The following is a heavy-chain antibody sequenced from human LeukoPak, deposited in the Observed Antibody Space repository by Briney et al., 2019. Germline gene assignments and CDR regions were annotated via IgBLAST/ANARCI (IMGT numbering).Heavy chain of an antibody. CDR3: ARSRYYGSGRHPDY. CDR1: GYSISSGYY. D-gene: IGHD3-10*01. J-gene: IGHJ4*02. CDR2: IYHSGST. Sequence: PSETLSLTCTVSGYSISSGYYWGWIRQPPGKGLEWIGSIYHSGSTYYNPSLKSRVTISVDTSKNQFSLKLSSVTAADTAVYYCARSRYYGSGRHPDYWGQGTLVTVSS. V-gene: IGHV4-38-2*02.